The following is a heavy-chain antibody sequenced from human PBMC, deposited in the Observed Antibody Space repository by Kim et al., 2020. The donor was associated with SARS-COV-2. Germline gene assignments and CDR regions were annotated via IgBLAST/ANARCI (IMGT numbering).Heavy chain of an antibody. V-gene: IGHV5-10-1*01. CDR3: ARLDAYCSGGSCYFANDY. CDR2: IDPSDSYT. D-gene: IGHD2-15*01. Sequence: GESLKISCKGSGYSFTSYWISWVRQMPGKGLEWMGRIDPSDSYTNYSPSFQGHVTISADKSISTAYLQWSSLKASDTAMYYCARLDAYCSGGSCYFANDYWGQGTLVTVSS. J-gene: IGHJ4*02. CDR1: GYSFTSYW.